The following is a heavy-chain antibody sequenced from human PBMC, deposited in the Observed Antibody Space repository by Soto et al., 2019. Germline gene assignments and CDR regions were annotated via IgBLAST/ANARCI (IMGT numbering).Heavy chain of an antibody. Sequence: SETLSLTCTVSGGSISSNIYFWGWIRQSPGMGLEWIGSIYYTGSTWRNPSLQSRVTIPVDTSKNQFSLRLSSVTAADTAVYYCAREGGEGNYFDYWGQGTLVTVSS. CDR1: GGSISSNIYF. D-gene: IGHD3-16*01. V-gene: IGHV4-39*02. CDR2: IYYTGST. J-gene: IGHJ4*02. CDR3: AREGGEGNYFDY.